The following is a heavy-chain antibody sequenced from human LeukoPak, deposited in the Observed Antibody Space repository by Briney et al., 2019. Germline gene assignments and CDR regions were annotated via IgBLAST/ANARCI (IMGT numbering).Heavy chain of an antibody. D-gene: IGHD5-18*01. CDR1: GFTLSSYW. CDR3: ARDWNSYGKVFDY. J-gene: IGHJ4*02. V-gene: IGHV3-7*01. CDR2: IKEDGRES. Sequence: GGSLKLSCTASGFTLSSYWMSWVRQAPGKGLEWVANIKEDGRESYYVDSVKGRFTISRDNAKNSLYLQMNSLRAEDTAIYYCARDWNSYGKVFDYWGQGTLVTVSS.